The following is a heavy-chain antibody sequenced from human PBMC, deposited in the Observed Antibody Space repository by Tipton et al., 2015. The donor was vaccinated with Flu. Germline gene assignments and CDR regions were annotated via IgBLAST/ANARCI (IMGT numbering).Heavy chain of an antibody. CDR2: INHSGST. V-gene: IGHV4-34*01. Sequence: TLSLTCAVYGGPFSGYYWSWIRQPPGKGLEWIGEINHSGSTNYNPSLKSRVTISVDTSKNQFSLKLSSLTAADTAVYYCARWYYYYYYMDVCGKGTTVTVSS. CDR3: ARWYYYYYYMDV. CDR1: GGPFSGYY. J-gene: IGHJ6*03.